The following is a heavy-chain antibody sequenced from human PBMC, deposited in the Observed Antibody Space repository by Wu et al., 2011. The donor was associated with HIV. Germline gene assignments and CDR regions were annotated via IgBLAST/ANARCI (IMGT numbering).Heavy chain of an antibody. CDR2: MHPNSGNT. V-gene: IGHV1-8*02. J-gene: IGHJ5*02. CDR3: ARGRSIAVAGYTPGRWHWFDP. Sequence: QVQLVQSGAEVKKPGASVKVSCKASGYTFSSYDINWVRQATGQGLEWMGWMHPNSGNTGYAQKFQGRVTMTRNTSISTAYMELSSLRSEDTAVYYCARGRSIAVAGYTPGRWHWFDPWGQGTLVHRLL. D-gene: IGHD6-19*01. CDR1: GYTFSSYD.